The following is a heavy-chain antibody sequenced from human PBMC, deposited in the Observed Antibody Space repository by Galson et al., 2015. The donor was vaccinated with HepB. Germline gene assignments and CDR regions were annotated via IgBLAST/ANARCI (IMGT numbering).Heavy chain of an antibody. CDR3: VKHWDF. V-gene: IGHV3-23*01. D-gene: IGHD1-1*01. CDR2: IGGGGTDR. J-gene: IGHJ4*02. CDR1: GFTFHTNG. Sequence: SLRLSCAASGFTFHTNGMSWVRQAPGKGLEWVSSIGGGGTDRYYAGSVRGRFTISRDNSRNMVYLQLSSLGVEDAALYYCVKHWDFWGRGTMVTVSS.